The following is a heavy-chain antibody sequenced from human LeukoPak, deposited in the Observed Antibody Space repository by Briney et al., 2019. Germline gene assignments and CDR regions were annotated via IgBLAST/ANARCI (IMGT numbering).Heavy chain of an antibody. CDR2: IIPIFGTA. V-gene: IGHV1-69*05. CDR3: ARFRDRRYYYMDV. J-gene: IGHJ6*03. D-gene: IGHD5-24*01. Sequence: SVKVSCKASGGTFSSYAISWVRQAPGQGLEWMGVIIPIFGTANYAQKFQGRVTITTDESTSTAYMELSSLRSEDTAVYYCARFRDRRYYYMDVWGKGTTVTVSS. CDR1: GGTFSSYA.